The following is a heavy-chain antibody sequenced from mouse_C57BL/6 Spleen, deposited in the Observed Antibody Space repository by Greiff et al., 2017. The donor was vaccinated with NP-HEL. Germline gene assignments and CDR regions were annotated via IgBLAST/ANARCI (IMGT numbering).Heavy chain of an antibody. Sequence: VQLKESGPELVKPGASVKIPCKASGYTFTDYNMDWVKQSHGKSLEWIGDINPNNGGTIYNQKFKGKATLTVDKSSSTAYMELRSLTSEDTAVYYCASSTAQAPWFAYWGQGTLVTVSA. CDR3: ASSTAQAPWFAY. D-gene: IGHD3-2*02. V-gene: IGHV1-18*01. J-gene: IGHJ3*01. CDR2: INPNNGGT. CDR1: GYTFTDYN.